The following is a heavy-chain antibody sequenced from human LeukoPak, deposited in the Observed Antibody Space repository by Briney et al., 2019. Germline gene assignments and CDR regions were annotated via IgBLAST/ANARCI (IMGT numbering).Heavy chain of an antibody. D-gene: IGHD3-3*01. CDR3: ARDAISFDDFWSGYYFPTNWFDP. CDR2: IIPIFGTA. CDR1: GGTFSSYA. Sequence: GASVKVSCKASGGTFSSYAISWVRQAPGQGLEWMGGIIPIFGTANYAQKFQGRVTITTDESTSTAYMELSSLRSEDTAVYYCARDAISFDDFWSGYYFPTNWFDPWGQGTLVTVSS. J-gene: IGHJ5*02. V-gene: IGHV1-69*05.